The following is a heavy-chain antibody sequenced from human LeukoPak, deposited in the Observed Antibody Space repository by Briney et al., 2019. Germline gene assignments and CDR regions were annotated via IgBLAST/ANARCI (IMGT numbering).Heavy chain of an antibody. CDR1: GFTFSSYA. CDR2: ISDSGGST. CDR3: AKGHNTFVTTYFDY. V-gene: IGHV3-23*01. D-gene: IGHD1-1*01. Sequence: GGSLRLSCAASGFTFSSYAMSWVRRATGEGLEWVSSISDSGGSTYYADSVKGRFTISRENSKNTLYLQKTSLRAEDTAVYFCAKGHNTFVTTYFDYGGQGTLVAVSS. J-gene: IGHJ4*02.